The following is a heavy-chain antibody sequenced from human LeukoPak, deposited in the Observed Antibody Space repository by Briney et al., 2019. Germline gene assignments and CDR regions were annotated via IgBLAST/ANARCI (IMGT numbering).Heavy chain of an antibody. D-gene: IGHD3-22*01. CDR2: IIPILGIA. CDR3: AREGRLDYYDSSGYFTNWFDP. Sequence: SVKVSCKASGGTFSSYAISWVRQAPGQGLKWMGRIIPILGIANYAQKFQGRVTITADKSTSTAYMELSSLRSEDTAVYYCAREGRLDYYDSSGYFTNWFDPWGQGTLVTVSS. CDR1: GGTFSSYA. J-gene: IGHJ5*02. V-gene: IGHV1-69*04.